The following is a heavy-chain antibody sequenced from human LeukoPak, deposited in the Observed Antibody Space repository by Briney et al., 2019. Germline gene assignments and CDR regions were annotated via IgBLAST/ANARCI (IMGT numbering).Heavy chain of an antibody. Sequence: PSQTLSLTCTVSGGSISSGSYYWSWIRQPAGKGLEWIGRIYTSGSTSYNPSLKSRVTISVDTSKNQFSLKLSSVTAADTAVYYCARDNSSSWYDGYGEGLDPWGQGTLVTVSS. V-gene: IGHV4-61*02. CDR1: GGSISSGSYY. CDR2: IYTSGST. CDR3: ARDNSSSWYDGYGEGLDP. D-gene: IGHD6-13*01. J-gene: IGHJ5*02.